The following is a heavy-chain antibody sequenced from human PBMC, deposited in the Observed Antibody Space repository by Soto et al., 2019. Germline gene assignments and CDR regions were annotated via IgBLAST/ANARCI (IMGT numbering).Heavy chain of an antibody. J-gene: IGHJ4*02. Sequence: EVQLVESGGGLVQPGGSLRLSCAASGFTFSSYDMYWARQATGKGLEWVSTIGTAGDTYYPGSVKGRFTISRENAKNSWYLQMNSLRAEDTAVYYCARGGTTVVTPIDYWGQGTLVTVSS. CDR2: IGTAGDT. CDR1: GFTFSSYD. D-gene: IGHD4-17*01. V-gene: IGHV3-13*01. CDR3: ARGGTTVVTPIDY.